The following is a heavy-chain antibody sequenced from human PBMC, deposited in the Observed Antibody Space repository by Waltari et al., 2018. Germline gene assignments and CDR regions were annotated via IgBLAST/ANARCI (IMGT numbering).Heavy chain of an antibody. CDR2: VNDSGST. D-gene: IGHD1-7*01. Sequence: QVQLQQWGAGLLKPSETLSLTCAVEGVSFSGYYSSWIRRPPGKGLEWMGEVNDSGSTNYHPSLKSRVTISVDTSKNQFVLKLSSVTAADTAVYYCARDIELAFDYWGQGTLVTVSS. CDR3: ARDIELAFDY. J-gene: IGHJ4*02. CDR1: GVSFSGYY. V-gene: IGHV4-34*01.